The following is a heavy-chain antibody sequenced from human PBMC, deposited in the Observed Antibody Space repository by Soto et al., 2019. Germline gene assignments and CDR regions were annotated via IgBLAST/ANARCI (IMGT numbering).Heavy chain of an antibody. V-gene: IGHV3-30-3*01. D-gene: IGHD2-15*01. CDR2: ISYDGSNK. J-gene: IGHJ6*02. Sequence: QVQLVESGGGVVQPGRSLRLSCAASGFTFSSYAMHWVRQAPGKGLEWVAVISYDGSNKYYADSVKGRFTISRDNSKNTLYLQMNSLRAEDTAVYYCARVSRDIVVVVAATNYYYGMDVWGQGTTVTVSS. CDR3: ARVSRDIVVVVAATNYYYGMDV. CDR1: GFTFSSYA.